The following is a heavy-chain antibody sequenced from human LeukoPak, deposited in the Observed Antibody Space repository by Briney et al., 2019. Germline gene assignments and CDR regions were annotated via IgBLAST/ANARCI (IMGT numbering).Heavy chain of an antibody. CDR2: TNGGGDYT. Sequence: GGSLRLSCAASEFSFSSYWMSWVRQAPGKGLEWVSSTNGGGDYTYYADSVRGRFSISRDNSDNTLYLQMSSLRADDTAVYYCSKGANIGGDYGVFDYWGQGTLVTVSS. CDR3: SKGANIGGDYGVFDY. CDR1: EFSFSSYW. V-gene: IGHV3-23*01. D-gene: IGHD4-17*01. J-gene: IGHJ4*02.